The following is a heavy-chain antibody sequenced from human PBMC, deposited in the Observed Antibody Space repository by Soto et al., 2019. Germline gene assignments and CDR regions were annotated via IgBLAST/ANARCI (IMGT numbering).Heavy chain of an antibody. V-gene: IGHV3-21*01. J-gene: IGHJ5*02. CDR2: SSSSSSYI. D-gene: IGHD2-2*02. CDR1: GFTFSSYS. CDR3: ATLNQIPPTDWLDP. Sequence: GGSLRLSCAASGFTFSSYSMNCVRQAPGKGLEGVSSSSSSSSYIYYADSVKGRFTISRDNAKNSLYLQMNSLRAEDTAVYYCATLNQIPPTDWLDPWGQGTMVTVS.